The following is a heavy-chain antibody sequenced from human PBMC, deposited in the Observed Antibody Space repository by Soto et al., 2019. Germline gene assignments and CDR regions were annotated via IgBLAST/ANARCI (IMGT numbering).Heavy chain of an antibody. CDR1: GGSISSGGYS. J-gene: IGHJ2*01. Sequence: QLQLQESGSGLVKPSQTLSLTCAVSGGSISSGGYSWSWLRQPPGKGLEWIGYIFHSGSTYYNPSRTSRVTISVDGATNHFSLALSSVTAADTAVYYCAREGVSGSPVWYVSVWGRGTLVTVSS. CDR3: AREGVSGSPVWYVSV. V-gene: IGHV4-30-2*01. D-gene: IGHD1-26*01. CDR2: IFHSGST.